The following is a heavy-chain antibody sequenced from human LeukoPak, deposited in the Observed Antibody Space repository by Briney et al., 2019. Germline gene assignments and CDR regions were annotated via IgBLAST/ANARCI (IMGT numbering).Heavy chain of an antibody. D-gene: IGHD1-20*01. J-gene: IGHJ3*02. Sequence: GGSLRLSCAASGFSFSDYYMSWIRQAPGKGLEWASYISSSSHTKYADSVKGRFTISRDNAKNSLFLQMDSLRAEDTAIYYCARDARITGTTDTFDIWGLGTMVIVSS. V-gene: IGHV3-11*06. CDR1: GFSFSDYY. CDR2: ISSSSHT. CDR3: ARDARITGTTDTFDI.